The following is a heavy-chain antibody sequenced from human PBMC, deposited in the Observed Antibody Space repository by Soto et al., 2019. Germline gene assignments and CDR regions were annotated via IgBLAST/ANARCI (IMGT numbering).Heavy chain of an antibody. Sequence: QVQLVESGGGVVQPGRSLRLSCAASGFTFSSYGMHWVRQAPGKGLEWVALIWYDGNNKYYANYVTGRLTISRDNSKNTLYLQMNSLRAEDTAVYYCARAHGYSYGPCEYWGQGTLVTVSS. CDR3: ARAHGYSYGPCEY. CDR2: IWYDGNNK. D-gene: IGHD5-18*01. V-gene: IGHV3-33*01. J-gene: IGHJ4*02. CDR1: GFTFSSYG.